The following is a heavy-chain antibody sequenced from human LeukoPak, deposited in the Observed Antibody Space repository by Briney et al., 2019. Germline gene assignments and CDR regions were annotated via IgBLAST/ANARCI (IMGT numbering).Heavy chain of an antibody. J-gene: IGHJ4*02. CDR3: SRGRDQSNTGDS. CDR1: GGSFSWYY. V-gene: IGHV4-34*01. Sequence: SETLSLTCTIYGGSFSWYYWSWIRQPPGKGLEWIGEIHPSGSTNFNPSLKSRVSISVDTSKNQFSLILTSVTAADTAVYYCSRGRDQSNTGDSWGQGTVVTVSS. D-gene: IGHD2-2*01. CDR2: IHPSGST.